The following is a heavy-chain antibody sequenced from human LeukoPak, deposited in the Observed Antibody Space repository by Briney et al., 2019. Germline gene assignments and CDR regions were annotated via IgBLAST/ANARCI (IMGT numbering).Heavy chain of an antibody. CDR2: ISSSNSYI. V-gene: IGHV3-21*06. D-gene: IGHD2-2*01. CDR3: ARGYCSSSTCYGYYYYGMDV. CDR1: GFTFSSYS. Sequence: GGSLRLSCAASGFTFSSYSMNWVRQAPGKGLEWVSSISSSNSYIYYADSVKGRFTISRDNAKNSLYLQVNSLRAEDTAVYYCARGYCSSSTCYGYYYYGMDVWGQGTTVTVSS. J-gene: IGHJ6*02.